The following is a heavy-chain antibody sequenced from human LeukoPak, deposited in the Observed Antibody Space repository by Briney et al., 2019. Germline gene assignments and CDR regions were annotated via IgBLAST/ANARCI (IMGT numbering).Heavy chain of an antibody. CDR3: ARSRYPGYSYGKSDYYYGMDV. J-gene: IGHJ6*02. D-gene: IGHD5-18*01. CDR2: IFPIFGTA. V-gene: IGHV1-69*13. CDR1: GYTFTSYG. Sequence: ASVKVSCKASGYTFTSYGITWVRQAPGQGLEWLGGIFPIFGTANYAQKFQARVTITADESTTTAYMELSSLRSEDTAVYYCARSRYPGYSYGKSDYYYGMDVWGQGTTVTVSS.